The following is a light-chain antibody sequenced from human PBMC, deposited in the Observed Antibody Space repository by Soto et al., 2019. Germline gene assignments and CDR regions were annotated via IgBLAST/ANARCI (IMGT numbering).Light chain of an antibody. CDR3: AAWDDSLNARGV. J-gene: IGLJ3*02. Sequence: QSVLTKPTSASGTPGQRGTISCSGSRSNIGSNAVSWYQQLPGTAPKLLIYNDNQRPSGVPDRFSASKSGTSASLAISGLQSEDEADYYCAAWDDSLNARGVFGGGTKLTVL. CDR1: RSNIGSNA. V-gene: IGLV1-44*01. CDR2: NDN.